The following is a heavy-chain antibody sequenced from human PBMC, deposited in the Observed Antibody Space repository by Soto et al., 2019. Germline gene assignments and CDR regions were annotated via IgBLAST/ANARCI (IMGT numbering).Heavy chain of an antibody. J-gene: IGHJ6*03. CDR3: ARERVTRAGSGSYYPPRYYYYMDV. CDR2: IYSGGST. D-gene: IGHD3-10*01. CDR1: GFTVSSNY. Sequence: GGSLRLSCAASGFTVSSNYMSWVRQAPGKGLEWVSVIYSGGSTYYADSVKGRFTISRDNSKNTLYLQMNSLRAEDTAVYYCARERVTRAGSGSYYPPRYYYYMDVWGKGTTVTVSS. V-gene: IGHV3-66*01.